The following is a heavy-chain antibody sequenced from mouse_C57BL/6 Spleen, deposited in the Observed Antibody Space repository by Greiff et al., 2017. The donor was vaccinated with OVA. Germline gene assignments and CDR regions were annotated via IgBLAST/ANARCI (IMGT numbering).Heavy chain of an antibody. CDR2: IYPGDGDT. J-gene: IGHJ1*03. D-gene: IGHD1-1*01. CDR3: ARGVYYYGSSLPYWYFDV. CDR1: GYAFSSYW. Sequence: VQLQQSGAELVKPGASVKISCKASGYAFSSYWMNWVKQRPGKGLEWIGQIYPGDGDTNYNGKFKGKATLTADKSSSTAYMQLSSLTSEDSAVYFCARGVYYYGSSLPYWYFDVWGTGTTVTVSS. V-gene: IGHV1-80*01.